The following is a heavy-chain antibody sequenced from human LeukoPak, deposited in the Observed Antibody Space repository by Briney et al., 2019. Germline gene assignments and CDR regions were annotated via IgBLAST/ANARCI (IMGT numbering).Heavy chain of an antibody. CDR3: ASGVYSSSWRHFDY. CDR2: ISSHGGST. CDR1: GFTFSSYA. V-gene: IGHV3-64*01. Sequence: PGGSLRLSCAASGFTFSSYAMHWVRRAPGKGLEYVSGISSHGGSTYYANSVKGRFTISRDNSKNMLYLQMNSLRAEDTAVYYCASGVYSSSWRHFDYWGQGTLVTVSS. D-gene: IGHD6-13*01. J-gene: IGHJ4*02.